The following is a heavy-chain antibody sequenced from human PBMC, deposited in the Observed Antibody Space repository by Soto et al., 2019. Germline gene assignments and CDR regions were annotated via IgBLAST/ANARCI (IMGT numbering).Heavy chain of an antibody. CDR2: ISSSSSYI. CDR1: GLTINTYS. V-gene: IGHV3-21*04. Sequence: GGSLRLSCVSSGLTINTYSMMWVRQAPGKGLEWVSSISSSSSYIYYADSVKGRFTISRDNSKNTLYLQMNSLRAEDTAVYYCAKILRVTPLYFDYWGQGTLVTVSS. J-gene: IGHJ4*02. D-gene: IGHD2-15*01. CDR3: AKILRVTPLYFDY.